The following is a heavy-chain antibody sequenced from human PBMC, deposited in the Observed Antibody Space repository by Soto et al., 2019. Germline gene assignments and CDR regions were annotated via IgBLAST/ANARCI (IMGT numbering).Heavy chain of an antibody. D-gene: IGHD3-22*01. CDR1: GFTFSRYG. J-gene: IGHJ4*02. CDR3: AKGYYDSSGYYPQVGLFDY. Sequence: GGSLRLSCAASGFTFSRYGMHWVRQAPGKGLEWVAVISYDGSNKYYADSVKGRVTISRDNSKNILYLQMNSLRAEDTAVYYCAKGYYDSSGYYPQVGLFDYWGQGTLVTVSS. CDR2: ISYDGSNK. V-gene: IGHV3-30*18.